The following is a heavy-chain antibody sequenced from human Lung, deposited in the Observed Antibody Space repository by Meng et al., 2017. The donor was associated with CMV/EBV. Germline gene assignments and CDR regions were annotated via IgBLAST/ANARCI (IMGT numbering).Heavy chain of an antibody. CDR1: GGSFSGYY. CDR2: INHSGSI. Sequence: GSLRLXCAVYGGSFSGYYWSWIRQPPGKGLEWIGEINHSGSINYNPSLKSRVTISVDTSKDQFSLKLNPVTAADTAVYYCARAPIINDFWSGQVSNYFDNWGQGXLVTVSS. D-gene: IGHD3-3*01. J-gene: IGHJ4*02. V-gene: IGHV4-34*01. CDR3: ARAPIINDFWSGQVSNYFDN.